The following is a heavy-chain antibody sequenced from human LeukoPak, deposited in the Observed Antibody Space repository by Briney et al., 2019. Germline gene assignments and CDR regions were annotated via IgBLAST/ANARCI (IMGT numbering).Heavy chain of an antibody. J-gene: IGHJ5*02. CDR2: IYTSGST. D-gene: IGHD3-10*01. CDR1: GGSISSGSYY. Sequence: SQTLSLTCTVSGGSISSGSYYWSWIRQPAGKGLEWIGRIYTSGSTNYNPSLKSRVTMSVDTSKNQFSLKLSSVTAADTAVYYCARGLLWFGESDAFDPWGQGTLVTVSS. V-gene: IGHV4-61*02. CDR3: ARGLLWFGESDAFDP.